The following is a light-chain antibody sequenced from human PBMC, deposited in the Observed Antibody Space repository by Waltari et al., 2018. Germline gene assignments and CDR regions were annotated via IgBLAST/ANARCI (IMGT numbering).Light chain of an antibody. Sequence: DFVMTQSPDSLAVSLGERATINCKSSQSVLYSPNNKNYLAWYQQKPGQPPKLLIYWASTRESGVPDRFSGSGSGTDFTLTISSLQAEDVAVYYCQQYYSSPPYTFGQGTKLEIK. V-gene: IGKV4-1*01. CDR1: QSVLYSPNNKNY. J-gene: IGKJ2*01. CDR2: WAS. CDR3: QQYYSSPPYT.